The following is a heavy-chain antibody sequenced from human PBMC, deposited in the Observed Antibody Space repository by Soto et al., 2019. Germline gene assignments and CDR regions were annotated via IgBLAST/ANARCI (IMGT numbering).Heavy chain of an antibody. V-gene: IGHV1-18*01. Sequence: GASVKVSCKASGYTFTAFGISWVRQAPGQGLEWMGWISAYNDNTKYAQKLQGRVTMTTETSTSTAYMELRSLRSDDTAVYYCTMDFCDSRSCYDTDNCGQGTLVTVSS. J-gene: IGHJ1*01. CDR1: GYTFTAFG. CDR3: TMDFCDSRSCYDTDN. CDR2: ISAYNDNT. D-gene: IGHD3-22*01.